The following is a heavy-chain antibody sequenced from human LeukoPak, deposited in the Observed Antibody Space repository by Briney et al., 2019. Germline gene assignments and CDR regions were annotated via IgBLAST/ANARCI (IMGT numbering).Heavy chain of an antibody. J-gene: IGHJ6*02. V-gene: IGHV3-15*01. CDR1: GFTLSNAW. Sequence: GGSLRLSCAASGFTLSNAWMSWVRQAPGKGLEWVGRIKSKTDGGTTDYAAPVKGRFTISRDDSKNTLYLQMNSLKTEDTAVYYCTTRYSGYEPYYAMDVWGQGTTVTVSS. CDR2: IKSKTDGGTT. D-gene: IGHD5-12*01. CDR3: TTRYSGYEPYYAMDV.